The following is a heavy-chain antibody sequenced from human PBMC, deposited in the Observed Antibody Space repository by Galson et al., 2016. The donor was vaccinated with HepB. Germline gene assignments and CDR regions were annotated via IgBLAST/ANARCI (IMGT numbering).Heavy chain of an antibody. CDR1: GFTFSSYA. D-gene: IGHD4-23*01. CDR3: ARRVSTLTQNWFDP. V-gene: IGHV4-38-2*01. J-gene: IGHJ5*02. CDR2: ILHRGST. Sequence: LRLSCAASGFTFSSYAMSWVRQSPGKGLEWIANILHRGSTYYNPSLKSRVTISIDTSQNQFSLKLKSVTAADTAVYYCARRVSTLTQNWFDPWGQGTLATVSS.